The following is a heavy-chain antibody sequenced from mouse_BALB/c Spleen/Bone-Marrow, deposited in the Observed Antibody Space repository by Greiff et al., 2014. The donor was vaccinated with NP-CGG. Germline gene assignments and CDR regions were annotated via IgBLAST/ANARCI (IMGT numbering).Heavy chain of an antibody. J-gene: IGHJ1*01. CDR3: ARPGYYGYQDV. D-gene: IGHD1-2*01. Sequence: DVMLVESGGGLVQPGGSLKLSCAASGFDFSRYWMTWVRQAPGKGLEWIGEINPDSSTINYTPSLKDKFIISRDNARNTLYLQMSKVRSEDTALYYCARPGYYGYQDVWGAGTTVTVSS. V-gene: IGHV4-1*02. CDR1: GFDFSRYW. CDR2: INPDSSTI.